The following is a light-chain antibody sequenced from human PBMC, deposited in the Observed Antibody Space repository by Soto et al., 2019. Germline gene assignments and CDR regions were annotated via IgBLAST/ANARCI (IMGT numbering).Light chain of an antibody. CDR1: SSDVGGYNY. CDR2: DVT. Sequence: QSALTQPASVSGSPGQSITISCTGTSSDVGGYNYVSWYQQHPGKAPKLMIYDVTIRPSGISNHFSGSKSGNTASLTISGLQAEDEADYYCSSYTSSNTVVFGGGTTLTVL. V-gene: IGLV2-14*01. CDR3: SSYTSSNTVV. J-gene: IGLJ2*01.